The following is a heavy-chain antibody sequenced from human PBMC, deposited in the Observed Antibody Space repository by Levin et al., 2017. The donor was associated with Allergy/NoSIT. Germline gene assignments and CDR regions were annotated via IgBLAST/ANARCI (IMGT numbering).Heavy chain of an antibody. J-gene: IGHJ3*02. D-gene: IGHD2-15*01. CDR1: GDSISSSIYY. CDR2: IYSSGST. CDR3: ARPPLGHCIDASCDGAFDI. Sequence: NASETLSLTCTGSGDSISSSIYYWGWIRQPPGKGLEWIGSIYSSGSTYDNPSLRSRVTISVDTSKNQFSLKLRSVSAADTAVYYCARPPLGHCIDASCDGAFDIWGQGTTVTVSS. V-gene: IGHV4-39*01.